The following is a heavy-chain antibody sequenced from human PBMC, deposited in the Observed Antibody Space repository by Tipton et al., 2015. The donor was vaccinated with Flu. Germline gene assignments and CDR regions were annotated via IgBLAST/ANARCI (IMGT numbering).Heavy chain of an antibody. Sequence: SLRLSCAASGFTFSSYDMHWVRQATGKGLEWVSAIGTAGDTYYPGSVKGRFTISRENAKNSLYLQMNSLRAGDTAVYYCARMSSSWYEGYFDLWGRGPLVTVSS. CDR1: GFTFSSYD. V-gene: IGHV3-13*01. CDR3: ARMSSSWYEGYFDL. CDR2: IGTAGDT. D-gene: IGHD6-13*01. J-gene: IGHJ2*01.